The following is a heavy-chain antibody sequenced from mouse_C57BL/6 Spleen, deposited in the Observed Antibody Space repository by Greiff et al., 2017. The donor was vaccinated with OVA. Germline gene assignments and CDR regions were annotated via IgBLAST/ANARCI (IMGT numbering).Heavy chain of an antibody. CDR2: IDPSDSYT. CDR3: ALWLRREVFAY. D-gene: IGHD2-2*01. J-gene: IGHJ3*01. V-gene: IGHV1-50*01. CDR1: GYTFTSYW. Sequence: QVHVKQPGAELVKPGASVKLSCKASGYTFTSYWMQWVKQRPGQGLEWIGEIDPSDSYTNYNQKFKGKATLTVDTSSSTAYMQLSSLTSEDSAVYYCALWLRREVFAYWGQGTLVTVSA.